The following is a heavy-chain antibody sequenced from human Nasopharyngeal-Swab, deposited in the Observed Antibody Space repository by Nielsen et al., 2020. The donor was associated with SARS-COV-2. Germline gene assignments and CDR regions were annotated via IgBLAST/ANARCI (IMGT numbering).Heavy chain of an antibody. CDR1: GYTFTSYG. Sequence: ASVKVSCKASGYTFTSYGISWVRQAPGQGLEWMGWISAYNGNTNYAQKLQGRVTMTTDTSTSTVYMELSSLRSEDTAVYYCAREDTCGYSGYDCDYYGMDVWGQGTTVTVSS. J-gene: IGHJ6*02. CDR3: AREDTCGYSGYDCDYYGMDV. V-gene: IGHV1-18*01. D-gene: IGHD5-12*01. CDR2: ISAYNGNT.